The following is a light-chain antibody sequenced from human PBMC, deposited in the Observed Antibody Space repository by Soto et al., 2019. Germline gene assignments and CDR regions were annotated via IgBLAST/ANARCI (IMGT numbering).Light chain of an antibody. CDR1: SSDVGYYNY. CDR3: SSYAGSYSHVV. Sequence: ALTQPRSVSGSPGQSVTISCTGTSSDVGYYNYVSWYQHHPGKAPKLMIYDVNKRPSGVPDRFSGSKSGNTASLTISGLQAEDEADYYCSSYAGSYSHVVFGGGTKLTVL. V-gene: IGLV2-11*01. CDR2: DVN. J-gene: IGLJ2*01.